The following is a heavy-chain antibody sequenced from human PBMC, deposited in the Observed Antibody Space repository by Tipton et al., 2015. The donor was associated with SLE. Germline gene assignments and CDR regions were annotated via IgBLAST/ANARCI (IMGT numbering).Heavy chain of an antibody. D-gene: IGHD1-26*01. J-gene: IGHJ3*01. CDR2: INHTGGT. CDR3: VRERKYVVRFRELVASDL. CDR1: GGSFSDYY. Sequence: TLSLTCAVYGGSFSDYYWSWIRQTPGEGLEWIGEINHTGGTNYNPSLESRFTMSVDTSKNQFSLKLSSVTAADTAMYYCVRERKYVVRFRELVASDLWGQGTAITVSS. V-gene: IGHV4-34*01.